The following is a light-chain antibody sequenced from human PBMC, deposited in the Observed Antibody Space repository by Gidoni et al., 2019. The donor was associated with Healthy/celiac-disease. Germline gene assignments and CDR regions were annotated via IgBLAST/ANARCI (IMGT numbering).Light chain of an antibody. Sequence: SYELTQPPSVSVSPGQTASITCSGDKVGDKYACWYQQKPGQSPVLVIYQDSKRPSGIPERFSGSNSGNTATLTISGTQAMDEADYYCQAWDSSTGVVFGGGTKLTFL. CDR1: KVGDKY. J-gene: IGLJ2*01. CDR2: QDS. CDR3: QAWDSSTGVV. V-gene: IGLV3-1*01.